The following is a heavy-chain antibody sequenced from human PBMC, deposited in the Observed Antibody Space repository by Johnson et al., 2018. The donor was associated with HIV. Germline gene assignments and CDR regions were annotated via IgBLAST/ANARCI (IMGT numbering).Heavy chain of an antibody. CDR2: ISYDGSNK. J-gene: IGHJ3*02. Sequence: QVQLVESGGGVVQPGRSLRLSCAASGFTFSSYAMHWVRQAPGKGLEWVAVISYDGSNKYYADSVKGRFTISRDNSKNTLYLQMNSLRAEDTAVCYCVPFKYCTNGVCYWAFDIWGQGTMVTVSS. CDR1: GFTFSSYA. V-gene: IGHV3-30-3*01. D-gene: IGHD2-8*01. CDR3: VPFKYCTNGVCYWAFDI.